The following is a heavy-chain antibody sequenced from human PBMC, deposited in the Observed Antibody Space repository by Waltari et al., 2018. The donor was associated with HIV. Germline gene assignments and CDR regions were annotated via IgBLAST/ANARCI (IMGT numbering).Heavy chain of an antibody. Sequence: QVQLVQSGAEVKKPGASVKVSCKASGYTFTSYAMHWVRQAPGQRLEWMGWINAGNGNTKYSQKFQGRVTITRDTSASTAYMELSSLRSEDTAVYYCARWAEDIVVVPAAEGSYYFDYWGQGTLVTVSS. CDR2: INAGNGNT. V-gene: IGHV1-3*01. J-gene: IGHJ4*02. CDR1: GYTFTSYA. CDR3: ARWAEDIVVVPAAEGSYYFDY. D-gene: IGHD2-2*01.